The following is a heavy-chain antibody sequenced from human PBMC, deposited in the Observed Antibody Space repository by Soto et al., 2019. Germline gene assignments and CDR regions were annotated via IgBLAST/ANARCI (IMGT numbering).Heavy chain of an antibody. Sequence: EVQLVESGGGLVEPGGSIRLSCVASGFTFTKAYMTWVRQAPGQGLEWVGRIKGSNAGGTTDYATSVKGRYTISRDDAKNTLYLQINSLKTEDTSVYYCATEGGYPGSNFYGAYWGQGTLVTVSS. CDR1: GFTFTKAY. D-gene: IGHD1-26*01. CDR3: ATEGGYPGSNFYGAY. J-gene: IGHJ4*02. CDR2: IKGSNAGGTT. V-gene: IGHV3-15*01.